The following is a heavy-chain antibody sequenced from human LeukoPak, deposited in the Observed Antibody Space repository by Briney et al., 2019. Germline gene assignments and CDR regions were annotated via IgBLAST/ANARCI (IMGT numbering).Heavy chain of an antibody. CDR2: IFYAGST. CDR1: GYSISSNHW. CDR3: ARIGPILGAAWVDY. V-gene: IGHV4-28*01. Sequence: SETLSLTCAVSGYSISSNHWWGWIRQPPGKGLEWIGYIFYAGSTYYNPSLKSRVTMSVDTSENQFSLRLSSVTAVDTAVYYCARIGPILGAAWVDYWGQGTLVSVSS. J-gene: IGHJ4*02. D-gene: IGHD3-3*02.